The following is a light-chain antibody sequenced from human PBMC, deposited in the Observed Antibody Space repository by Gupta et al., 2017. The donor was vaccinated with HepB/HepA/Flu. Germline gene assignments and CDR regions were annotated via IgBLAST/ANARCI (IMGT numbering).Light chain of an antibody. J-gene: IGKJ2*01. CDR1: QSVLYSSNNKNY. Sequence: DIVMTQSPDSLAVSLGERATINCKSSQSVLYSSNNKNYLAWYQQRPGQPPKLLIYWASTRESGVPDRFSGSGSGTDFTLTIISLQAADVAVYYCQQYYGTPYTFGPGTKLEIK. CDR3: QQYYGTPYT. CDR2: WAS. V-gene: IGKV4-1*01.